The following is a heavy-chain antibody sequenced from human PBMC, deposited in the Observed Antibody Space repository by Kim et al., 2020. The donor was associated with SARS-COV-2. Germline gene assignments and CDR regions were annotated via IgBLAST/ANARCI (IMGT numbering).Heavy chain of an antibody. J-gene: IGHJ4*02. CDR2: IYHTGST. Sequence: SETLSLICAVFGDSISSGNWWSWVRQPPGKGLEWIGEIYHTGSTNYNPSLRSRVTMSLDKPNNHFSLRLTSVTAADTAVYYCVRGMRGGNYYFDFWGQGT. D-gene: IGHD1-1*01. V-gene: IGHV4-4*02. CDR1: GDSISSGNW. CDR3: VRGMRGGNYYFDF.